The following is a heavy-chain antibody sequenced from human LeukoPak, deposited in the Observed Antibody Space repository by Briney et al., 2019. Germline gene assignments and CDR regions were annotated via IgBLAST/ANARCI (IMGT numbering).Heavy chain of an antibody. CDR3: ARELPREVTLDY. J-gene: IGHJ4*01. V-gene: IGHV3-74*01. D-gene: IGHD2-21*02. Sequence: GGSLRLSCVASEFDFFSYGMQWVRQAPGKGLVWVSRIFSDRTTTSYADSVKGRFTISRDNAKNTLYLQMNSLRAEDTAVYYCARELPREVTLDYWGQGTLVTVSP. CDR2: IFSDRTTT. CDR1: EFDFFSYG.